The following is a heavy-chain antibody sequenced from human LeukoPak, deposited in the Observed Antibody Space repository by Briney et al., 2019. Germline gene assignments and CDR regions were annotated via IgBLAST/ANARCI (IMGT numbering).Heavy chain of an antibody. D-gene: IGHD3-22*01. V-gene: IGHV1-69*01. CDR1: GGTFSGYA. Sequence: SVKVSCKASGGTFSGYAISWVRQAPGQGLEWMGGIIPIFGTANYAQKFQGRVTITADESTSTAYMELSSLRSEDTAVYYCARDGSLWDSSGPTWGQGTLVTVSS. CDR3: ARDGSLWDSSGPT. CDR2: IIPIFGTA. J-gene: IGHJ5*02.